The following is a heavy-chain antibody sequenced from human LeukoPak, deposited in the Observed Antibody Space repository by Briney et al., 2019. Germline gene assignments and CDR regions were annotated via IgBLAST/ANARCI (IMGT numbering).Heavy chain of an antibody. CDR1: GFTFSSYS. CDR3: ARSEIAGATYSFDY. CDR2: ISSSSSTI. D-gene: IGHD1-26*01. V-gene: IGHV3-48*02. J-gene: IGHJ4*02. Sequence: GGSLRLSCAASGFTFSSYSMNWVRQAPGKGLEWVSYISSSSSTIYYANSVKGRFTISRDNAKNSLYLQMNSLRDEDTAVYYCARSEIAGATYSFDYWGQGTLVTVSS.